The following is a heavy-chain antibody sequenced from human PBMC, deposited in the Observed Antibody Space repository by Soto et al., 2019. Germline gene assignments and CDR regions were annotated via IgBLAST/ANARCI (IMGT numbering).Heavy chain of an antibody. CDR2: IYYSGST. J-gene: IGHJ4*02. CDR3: ARVPWGVTTVNFDY. Sequence: QVQLQESGPGLVKPSQTLSLTCTVSGGSISSGGYYWSWIRQHPGKGLEWIGYIYYSGSTYYNPSLESRVTISVDTSKNQFSLKLSSVTAADTAVYYCARVPWGVTTVNFDYWGQGTLVTVSS. CDR1: GGSISSGGYY. V-gene: IGHV4-31*03. D-gene: IGHD4-17*01.